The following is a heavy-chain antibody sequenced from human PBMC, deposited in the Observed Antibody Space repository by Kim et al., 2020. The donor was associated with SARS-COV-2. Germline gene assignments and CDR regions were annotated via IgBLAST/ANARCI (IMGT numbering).Heavy chain of an antibody. CDR3: AKDFGSLAGH. J-gene: IGHJ4*02. CDR2: INSVGRGK. CDR1: GFALPPHS. Sequence: GGSLRLSCAAFGFALPPHSMPWFRQSPGKGLAWVAMINSVGRGKYNADSVKGRFTISRDNSKTTLYLQMDSLRDEETAVYYCAKDFGSLAGHWDQGTL. V-gene: IGHV3-30*02. D-gene: IGHD3-10*01.